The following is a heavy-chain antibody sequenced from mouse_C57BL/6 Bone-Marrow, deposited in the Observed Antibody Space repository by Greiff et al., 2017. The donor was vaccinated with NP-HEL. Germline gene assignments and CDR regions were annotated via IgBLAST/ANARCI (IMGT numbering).Heavy chain of an antibody. Sequence: QVQLQQPGAELVKPGASVKMSCKASGYTFTSYWITWVKQRPGQGLEWIGDIYPGSGSTNYTEKFKSKATLTVDTSSSTAYMQLSSLTSEDSAVYYCARDYYGPYYYAMDYWGQGTSVTVSS. CDR2: IYPGSGST. CDR3: ARDYYGPYYYAMDY. CDR1: GYTFTSYW. D-gene: IGHD2-1*01. V-gene: IGHV1-55*01. J-gene: IGHJ4*01.